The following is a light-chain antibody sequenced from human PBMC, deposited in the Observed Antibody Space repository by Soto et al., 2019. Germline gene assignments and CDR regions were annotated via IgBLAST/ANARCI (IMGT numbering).Light chain of an antibody. CDR2: DAS. V-gene: IGKV3-11*01. CDR1: QSVSSC. J-gene: IGKJ5*01. Sequence: EIVLTQSPATLSLSPGERATLSCRASQSVSSCLAWYQHKPGQAPRLLIYDASNRATGIPARFSGSGSGTDFTLTISSLEPEDFAVYYCQQRSNWPPITFGQGTRLDIK. CDR3: QQRSNWPPIT.